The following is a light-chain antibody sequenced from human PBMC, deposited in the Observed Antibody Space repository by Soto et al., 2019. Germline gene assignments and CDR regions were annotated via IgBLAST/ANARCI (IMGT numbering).Light chain of an antibody. CDR3: QPYSSSPRT. V-gene: IGKV3-20*01. CDR1: QSISSSH. CDR2: GTS. J-gene: IGKJ1*01. Sequence: EIVLTQSPGTLSLSPGEGATLSCRASQSISSSHLAWYQQRLGQAPRLLIYGTSNRATGIPDRFSGSRSGKDFTLTITRLEPEDVAVYYCQPYSSSPRTFGQGTKVEIK.